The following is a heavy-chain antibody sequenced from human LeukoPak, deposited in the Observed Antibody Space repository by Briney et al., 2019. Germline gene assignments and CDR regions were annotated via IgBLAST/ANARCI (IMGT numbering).Heavy chain of an antibody. CDR2: IYYSGGT. CDR3: ARIVVVTATFYFDY. Sequence: SETLSLTCTVSGGSISSSSYYWGWIRQPPGKGLEWIGSIYYSGGTNYHPSLKSRVTISLDRSKSHFSLNLTSVTAADTAVYYCARIVVVTATFYFDYWGQGTLVTVSS. V-gene: IGHV4-39*02. D-gene: IGHD2-21*02. J-gene: IGHJ4*02. CDR1: GGSISSSSYY.